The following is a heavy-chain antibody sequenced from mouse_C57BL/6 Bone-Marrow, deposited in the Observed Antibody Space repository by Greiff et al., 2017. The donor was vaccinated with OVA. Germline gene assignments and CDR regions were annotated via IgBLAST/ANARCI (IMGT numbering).Heavy chain of an antibody. J-gene: IGHJ4*01. Sequence: EVQGVESGGGLVKPGGSLKLSCAASGFTFSDYGMHWVRQAPEKGLEWVAYISSGSSTIYYADTVKGRFTISRDNAKNTLFLQMTSLRSEDKAMYYCERLGGYYPYYVMDYGGQGTSVTVSS. D-gene: IGHD2-3*01. V-gene: IGHV5-17*01. CDR2: ISSGSSTI. CDR3: ERLGGYYPYYVMDY. CDR1: GFTFSDYG.